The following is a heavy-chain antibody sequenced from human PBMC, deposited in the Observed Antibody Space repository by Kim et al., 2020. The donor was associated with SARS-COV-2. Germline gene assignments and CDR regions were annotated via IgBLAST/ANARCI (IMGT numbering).Heavy chain of an antibody. CDR3: ARAFYYDKTGYPSQKPIYGMDV. CDR2: INPDSGGT. D-gene: IGHD3-22*01. CDR1: GYTFTGYY. V-gene: IGHV1-2*02. J-gene: IGHJ6*02. Sequence: ASVKVSCKASGYTFTGYYIHWVRQAPGQGLEWMGWINPDSGGTNYVQRFQGRVTMTRGTSITTAYMELSSLTSDDTAVYYCARAFYYDKTGYPSQKPIYGMDVGGQGTTVIVSS.